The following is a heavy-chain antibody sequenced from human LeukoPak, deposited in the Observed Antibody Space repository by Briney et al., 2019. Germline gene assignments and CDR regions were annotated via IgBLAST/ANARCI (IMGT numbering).Heavy chain of an antibody. Sequence: GGSLRLSCAASGFTFSSYSMNWVRQAPGKGLEWVSSISSSSSYIYYADSVKGRFTISRDNAKNSLYLQMNSLGAEDTAVYYCAREVVYAIPLFDYWGQGTLVTVSS. J-gene: IGHJ4*02. CDR3: AREVVYAIPLFDY. CDR2: ISSSSSYI. CDR1: GFTFSSYS. D-gene: IGHD2-8*02. V-gene: IGHV3-21*01.